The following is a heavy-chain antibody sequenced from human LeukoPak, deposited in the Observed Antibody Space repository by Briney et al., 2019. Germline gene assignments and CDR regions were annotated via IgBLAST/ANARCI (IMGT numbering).Heavy chain of an antibody. CDR3: ATYSYGYGFDY. CDR1: GGSISSYY. J-gene: IGHJ4*02. Sequence: SETLSLTCTVSGGSISSYYWSWIRQPPGKGLEWIGYIYYSGSTYYKPSLKSRVTISVDTSKNQFSLKLSSVTAADTAVYYCATYSYGYGFDYWGQGTLVTVSS. D-gene: IGHD5-18*01. CDR2: IYYSGST. V-gene: IGHV4-59*01.